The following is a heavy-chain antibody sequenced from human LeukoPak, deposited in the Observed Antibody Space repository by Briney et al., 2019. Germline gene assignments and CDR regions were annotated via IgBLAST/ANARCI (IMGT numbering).Heavy chain of an antibody. D-gene: IGHD3-10*01. CDR3: AKDRPGILGQ. CDR2: ISYDGTKI. V-gene: IGHV3-30*18. Sequence: GRSLRLSCAASVFTLSDYGVQGVRQATGKGLEWVAVISYDGTKISYADSVKGRFTISRDKSRKTIYLQMNSLRTEDTAVFYCAKDRPGILGQWGDGTLVTVSS. CDR1: VFTLSDYG. J-gene: IGHJ4*01.